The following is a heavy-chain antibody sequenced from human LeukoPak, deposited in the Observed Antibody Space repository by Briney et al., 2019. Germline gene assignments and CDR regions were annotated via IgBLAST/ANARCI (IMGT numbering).Heavy chain of an antibody. CDR1: GFPFSSYS. D-gene: IGHD3-10*01. CDR2: ISSSSSYI. CDR3: ARDGVYRSGSLYYYYYYMDV. V-gene: IGHV3-21*01. Sequence: KPGGSLRLSCAASGFPFSSYSMTWVRQAPGKGLEWVSSISSSSSYIYYAYSVKGRFTISRDNSKNTLYLQMNSLRAEDTAVYYCARDGVYRSGSLYYYYYYMDVWGKGTTVTVSS. J-gene: IGHJ6*03.